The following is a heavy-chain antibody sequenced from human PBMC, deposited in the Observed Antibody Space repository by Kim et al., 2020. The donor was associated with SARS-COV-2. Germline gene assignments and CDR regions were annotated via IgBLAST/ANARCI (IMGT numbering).Heavy chain of an antibody. V-gene: IGHV4-61*02. D-gene: IGHD3-22*01. CDR2: IYTSGST. J-gene: IGHJ4*02. CDR1: GGSISSGSYY. CDR3: ARELDSSGYYDY. Sequence: SETLSLTCTVSGGSISSGSYYWSCIRQPAGKGLEWIGRIYTSGSTNYNPSLKSRVTISVDTSKNQFSLKLSSVTAADTAVYYCARELDSSGYYDYWGQGTLVTVSS.